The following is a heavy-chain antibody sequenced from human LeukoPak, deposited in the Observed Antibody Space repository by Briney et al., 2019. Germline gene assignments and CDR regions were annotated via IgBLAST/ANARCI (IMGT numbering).Heavy chain of an antibody. CDR3: ARDPVPSEYYDFWSGFDY. J-gene: IGHJ4*02. CDR1: GYTFTGYY. CDR2: INPNSGGT. V-gene: IGHV1-2*02. D-gene: IGHD3-3*01. Sequence: ASVKVSCKVSGYTFTGYYMHWVRQAPGQGLEWMGWINPNSGGTNYAQKFQGRVTMTRDTSISTAYMELSRLRSDDTAVYYCARDPVPSEYYDFWSGFDYWGQGTLVTVSS.